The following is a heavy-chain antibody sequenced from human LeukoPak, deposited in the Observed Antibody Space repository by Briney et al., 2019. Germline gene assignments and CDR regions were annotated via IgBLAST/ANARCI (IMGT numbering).Heavy chain of an antibody. D-gene: IGHD3-10*01. J-gene: IGHJ4*02. CDR3: AIQIRGVIY. CDR2: ISRGGRST. V-gene: IGHV3-64*02. CDR1: GFAFSTFA. Sequence: GGSLRLSCAASGFAFSTFAMHWVRQAPGKGLEYVSGISRGGRSTFYADSVKGRFTISRDNSKNTLYLQMGGLRAEDMAVYYCAIQIRGVIYWGQGTLVTVSS.